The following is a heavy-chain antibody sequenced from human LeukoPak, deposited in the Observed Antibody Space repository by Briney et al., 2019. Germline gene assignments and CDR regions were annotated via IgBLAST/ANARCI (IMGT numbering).Heavy chain of an antibody. CDR1: DGSITPFY. CDR3: ARKAYCGGDCSPRHWYFDL. Sequence: SETLSPTCAVSDGSITPFYWSWIRQPPGKGLEWIGYIYYSGSTTYNPSLKSRVTISLDRSKNHFSLELSSVTAADTAVYFCARKAYCGGDCSPRHWYFDLWGRGTLVTVSA. V-gene: IGHV4-59*01. CDR2: IYYSGST. D-gene: IGHD2-21*02. J-gene: IGHJ2*01.